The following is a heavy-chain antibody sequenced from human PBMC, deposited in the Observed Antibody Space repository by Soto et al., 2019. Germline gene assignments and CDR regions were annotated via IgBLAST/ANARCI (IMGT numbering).Heavy chain of an antibody. CDR3: AREVKQRLGYYYIGLDV. J-gene: IGHJ6*02. D-gene: IGHD6-25*01. V-gene: IGHV4-4*07. Sequence: KPSETLSLTCAVSGDSMIAFNCNCFRHPAGGCLEWIGRFSLSGDTDYNPSLRSRLTMSFDTSKSQFSLRLTSVTAADTAVYYCAREVKQRLGYYYIGLDVWGQGTTVTVSS. CDR2: FSLSGDT. CDR1: GDSMIAFN.